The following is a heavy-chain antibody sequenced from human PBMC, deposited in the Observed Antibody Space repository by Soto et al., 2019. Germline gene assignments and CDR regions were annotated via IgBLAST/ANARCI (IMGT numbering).Heavy chain of an antibody. D-gene: IGHD3-10*01. V-gene: IGHV3-7*03. CDR3: ARDAITMVRGVITPGGMDV. J-gene: IGHJ6*02. CDR2: IKQDGSEK. Sequence: GWSLRLSCASSVFTFISYWMSWVRQSPGKGLEWVANIKQDGSEKYYVDSVKGRFTISRDNAKNSLYLQMNSLRAEDTAVYYCARDAITMVRGVITPGGMDVWGQGTTVTVSS. CDR1: VFTFISYW.